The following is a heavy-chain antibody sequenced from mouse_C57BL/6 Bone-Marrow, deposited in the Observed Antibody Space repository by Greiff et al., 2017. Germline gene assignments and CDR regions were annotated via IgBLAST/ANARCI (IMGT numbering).Heavy chain of an antibody. CDR1: GYTFTSYT. V-gene: IGHV1-4*01. D-gene: IGHD2-3*01. J-gene: IGHJ1*03. CDR2: INPSGGYT. CDR3: AGYDGYYVWYFDV. Sequence: VQLQQSGAELARPGASVKMSCKASGYTFTSYTMHWVKQRPGQGLEWIGYINPSGGYTKYNQKFKDKATLTADKSSSTAYMQLSSLTSEDSAVYDCAGYDGYYVWYFDVWGTGTTVTVSS.